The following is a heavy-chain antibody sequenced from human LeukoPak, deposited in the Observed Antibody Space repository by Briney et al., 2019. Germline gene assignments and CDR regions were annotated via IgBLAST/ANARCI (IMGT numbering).Heavy chain of an antibody. CDR1: GGSISSHY. CDR2: IYHSGNT. Sequence: SETLSLTCTASGGSISSHYWSWVRQTPGKGLEWIGHIYHSGNTKYNSALKGRVTISDDASKNQFSLRLSSVTAADTAVYFCARGYDFWSGVMSDAFDIWGRGTKVTVSS. J-gene: IGHJ3*02. CDR3: ARGYDFWSGVMSDAFDI. D-gene: IGHD3-3*01. V-gene: IGHV4-59*11.